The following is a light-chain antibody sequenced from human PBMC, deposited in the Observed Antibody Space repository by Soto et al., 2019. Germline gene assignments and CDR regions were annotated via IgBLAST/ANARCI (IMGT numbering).Light chain of an antibody. CDR3: QQSYTSPMYT. CDR2: SAS. J-gene: IGKJ2*01. CDR1: QSISTY. V-gene: IGKV1-39*01. Sequence: DLQMTQPPSSLSASVGDRVTITCRASQSISTYLNWYQQKPGKAPNLLIYSASTLQNGVPSRFTGSGSGTDFTLTISSLQPEDFAPYYCQQSYTSPMYTFGQGTKLEIK.